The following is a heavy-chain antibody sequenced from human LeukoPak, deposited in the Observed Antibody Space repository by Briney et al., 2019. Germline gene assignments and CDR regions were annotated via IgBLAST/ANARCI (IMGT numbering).Heavy chain of an antibody. CDR2: ISYDGSNK. CDR3: AKDGKRWLQGHIDY. D-gene: IGHD5-24*01. Sequence: GSLRLSCAASGFTFSSYGMHWVRQAPGKGLEWVAVISYDGSNKYYADSVKGRFTISRDNSKNTLYLQVNNLRAEDTAVYYCAKDGKRWLQGHIDYWGQGTLVTVSS. J-gene: IGHJ4*02. V-gene: IGHV3-30*18. CDR1: GFTFSSYG.